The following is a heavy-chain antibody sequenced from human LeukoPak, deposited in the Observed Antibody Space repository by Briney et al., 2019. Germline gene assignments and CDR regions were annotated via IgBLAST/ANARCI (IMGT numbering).Heavy chain of an antibody. CDR1: GGSISSGDYY. Sequence: PSETLSLTCTVSGGSISSGDYYWSWIRQPPGKGLEWIAYIHYSGITSYNTSLKSRVAISVDTSKNQFSLKLNSVTAADTAVYYCARNAARDCASTACWPRWFDPWGQGTLVTDSS. D-gene: IGHD2-2*01. CDR2: IHYSGIT. J-gene: IGHJ5*02. CDR3: ARNAARDCASTACWPRWFDP. V-gene: IGHV4-30-4*01.